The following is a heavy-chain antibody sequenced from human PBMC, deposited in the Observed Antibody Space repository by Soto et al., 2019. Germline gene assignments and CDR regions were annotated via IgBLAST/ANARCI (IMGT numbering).Heavy chain of an antibody. D-gene: IGHD6-19*01. CDR3: ARGSKYSGWYGS. CDR1: GGSFSGYY. CDR2: INHSGST. V-gene: IGHV4-34*01. J-gene: IGHJ4*02. Sequence: QLQLQESGPGLVKPSETLSLSCAVYGGSFSGYYWSWIRQPPGKGLEWIGEINHSGSTNYNPSLKSRVTISVDTSKNQFSLKLSSVTAADTAVYYCARGSKYSGWYGSWGQGTLVTVSS.